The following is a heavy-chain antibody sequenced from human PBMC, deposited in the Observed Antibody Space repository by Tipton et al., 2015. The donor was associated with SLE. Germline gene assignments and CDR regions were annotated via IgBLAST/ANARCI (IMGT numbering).Heavy chain of an antibody. CDR1: GGSISSYY. Sequence: TLSLTCTVSGGSISSYYWSWIRQYPGEGLEWIGYIYNSGTAYSNPSLRSRVTISVDTSKNQFSLKLSSVTAADTAVYYCARSAGHTMIIPMAYWGQGTLVTVSS. D-gene: IGHD3-22*01. V-gene: IGHV4-59*01. CDR3: ARSAGHTMIIPMAY. J-gene: IGHJ4*02. CDR2: IYNSGTA.